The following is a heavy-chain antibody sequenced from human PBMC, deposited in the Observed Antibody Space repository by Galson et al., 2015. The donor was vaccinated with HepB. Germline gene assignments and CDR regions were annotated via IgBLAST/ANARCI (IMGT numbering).Heavy chain of an antibody. CDR2: MNPYNGDT. CDR1: GSTFSSYD. J-gene: IGHJ6*04. V-gene: IGHV1-8*01. D-gene: IGHD2-8*02. CDR3: ARAVEGTGDNSVYFYSLDV. Sequence: SVKVSCKASGSTFSSYDVNWVRQAPGQGLEWLGWMNPYNGDTRYTQTIQGRVTMTRDTSTNTAYMELTGLTFQDTAVYFCARAVEGTGDNSVYFYSLDVWANGTTVIVSS.